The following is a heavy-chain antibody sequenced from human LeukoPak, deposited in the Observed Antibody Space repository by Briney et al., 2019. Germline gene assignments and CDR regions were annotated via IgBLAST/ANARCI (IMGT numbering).Heavy chain of an antibody. CDR1: GFTFSSYS. CDR3: ARDASYYYDSSGYQTEDY. J-gene: IGHJ4*02. Sequence: GGSLRLSCAASGFTFSSYSMNWVRQAPGKGLEWVSSISSSSSYIYYADSVKGRFTISRDNAKNSPYLQMNSLRAEDTAVYYCARDASYYYDSSGYQTEDYWGQGTLVTVSS. V-gene: IGHV3-21*01. CDR2: ISSSSSYI. D-gene: IGHD3-22*01.